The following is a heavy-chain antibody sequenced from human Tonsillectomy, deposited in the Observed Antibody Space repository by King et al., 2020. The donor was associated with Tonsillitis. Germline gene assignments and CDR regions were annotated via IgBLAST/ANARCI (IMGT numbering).Heavy chain of an antibody. J-gene: IGHJ4*02. CDR1: GFTFSSYA. CDR3: ARGRELLGSECFDY. D-gene: IGHD1-26*01. V-gene: IGHV3-23*04. Sequence: VQLVESGGGLVQPGGSLRLSCAASGFTFSSYAMSWVRQAPGKGLEWVSVISGSGGSTYYADSVKGRFTISRHNSKNTLYLQMNSLRAEDTAVYYCARGRELLGSECFDYWGQGSLGTVSS. CDR2: ISGSGGST.